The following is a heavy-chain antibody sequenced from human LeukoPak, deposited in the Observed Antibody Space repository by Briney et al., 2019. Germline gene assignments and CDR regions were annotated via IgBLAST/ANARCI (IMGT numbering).Heavy chain of an antibody. V-gene: IGHV3-33*01. CDR1: GFTFSSYG. Sequence: PGGSLRLSCAASGFTFSSYGMHWVRQAPGKGLEWVAVIWYDGSNKYYADSVKGRFTISRDNSKNTLYLQMNSLRAEDTAVYYCAREGIAARPRYYYYGMDVWGQGTTVTVSS. CDR3: AREGIAARPRYYYYGMDV. CDR2: IWYDGSNK. J-gene: IGHJ6*02. D-gene: IGHD6-6*01.